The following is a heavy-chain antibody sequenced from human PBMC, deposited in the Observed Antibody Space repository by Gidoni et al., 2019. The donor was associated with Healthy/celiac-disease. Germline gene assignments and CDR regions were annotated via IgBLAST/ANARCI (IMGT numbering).Heavy chain of an antibody. J-gene: IGHJ4*02. Sequence: QVQLVHSGAEVKKPGSSVKVSCKASGGTFSSYPISWVRQAPGQGLEWMGRIIPILGIANYAQKFQGRVTITADKSTSTAYMELSSLRSEDTAVYYCARTRYCGGDCYKKYYFDYWGQGTLVTVSS. CDR1: GGTFSSYP. V-gene: IGHV1-69*02. CDR3: ARTRYCGGDCYKKYYFDY. CDR2: IIPILGIA. D-gene: IGHD2-21*01.